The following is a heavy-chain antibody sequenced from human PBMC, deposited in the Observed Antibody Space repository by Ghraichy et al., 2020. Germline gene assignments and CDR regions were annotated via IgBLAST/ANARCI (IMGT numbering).Heavy chain of an antibody. V-gene: IGHV3-74*01. CDR1: GFTFSTYW. D-gene: IGHD5-18*01. CDR3: ARDAYSYDIYYYYGMDV. Sequence: LSLTCAAFGFTFSTYWMHWVRQAPGKGLVWVSCINNEGTSTSYADSVKGRFTISRDNAKNTLYLQINSLRAEDAAVYYCARDAYSYDIYYYYGMDVWGQGTTVTVSS. J-gene: IGHJ6*02. CDR2: INNEGTST.